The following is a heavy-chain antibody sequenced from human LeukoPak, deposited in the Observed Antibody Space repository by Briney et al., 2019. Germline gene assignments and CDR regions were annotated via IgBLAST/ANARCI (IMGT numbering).Heavy chain of an antibody. V-gene: IGHV4-39*07. J-gene: IGHJ4*02. CDR2: IYCSGNT. CDR1: GGSISNYY. CDR3: ARAAGSGLIDY. Sequence: SETLSLTCTVSGGSISNYYWGWIRQPPGMGLGWIGSIYCSGNTYYNPSLKSRVTISLDTSKNQFSLNLNSVTAVDTALYFCARAAGSGLIDYWGQGILVIVSS. D-gene: IGHD6-19*01.